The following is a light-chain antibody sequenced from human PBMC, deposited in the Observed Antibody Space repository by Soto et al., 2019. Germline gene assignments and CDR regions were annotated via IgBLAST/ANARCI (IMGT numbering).Light chain of an antibody. CDR2: VAS. J-gene: IGKJ5*01. CDR1: QSISRY. CDR3: MQGTHWPIT. V-gene: IGKV1-39*01. Sequence: DIQMTQSPSSLSASVGDRVTITCRASQSISRYLNWYQQKPGKAPNLLIYVASSLQSGVPSRFSGSGSGTDFALKISRVEAEDVGVYYCMQGTHWPITFGQGTRLEI.